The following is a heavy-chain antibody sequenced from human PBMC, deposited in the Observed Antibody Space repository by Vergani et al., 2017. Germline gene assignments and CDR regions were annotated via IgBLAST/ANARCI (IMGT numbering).Heavy chain of an antibody. J-gene: IGHJ4*02. CDR3: VRDLHSRGPFDV. Sequence: QLHLQESGPGLVKPSETPSLTCTVSGGSITSSSYYWGWIRQPPGKGLEWIGNIYHSGGAYYNPSLKGRVTISVDTSKNQFSLEVTSVTAADTAVYFCVRDLHSRGPFDVWGQGSLVTVSS. D-gene: IGHD3/OR15-3a*01. V-gene: IGHV4-39*02. CDR2: IYHSGGA. CDR1: GGSITSSSYY.